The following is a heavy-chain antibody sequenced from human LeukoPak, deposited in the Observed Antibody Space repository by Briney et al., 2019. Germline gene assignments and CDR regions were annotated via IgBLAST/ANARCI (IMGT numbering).Heavy chain of an antibody. CDR2: IYYSGST. CDR1: GGSIGSYY. D-gene: IGHD3-10*01. CDR3: ARHASLLWFGELLNWFDP. J-gene: IGHJ5*02. V-gene: IGHV4-59*08. Sequence: SETLSLTCTASGGSIGSYYWSWIRQPPGKGLEWIGYIYYSGSTNYNPSLKSRVTISVDTSKNQFSLKLSSVTAADTAVYYCARHASLLWFGELLNWFDPWGQGTLVTVSS.